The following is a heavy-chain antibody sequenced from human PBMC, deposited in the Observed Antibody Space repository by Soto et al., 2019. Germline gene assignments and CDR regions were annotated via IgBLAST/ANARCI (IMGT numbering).Heavy chain of an antibody. D-gene: IGHD2-15*01. V-gene: IGHV3-33*01. CDR3: ARDSDPLLDY. CDR2: IWYDGSNK. Sequence: QVQLVESGGGVVQPGRSLRLSCAASGFTFSSYGMHWVRQAPGKGLEWVAVIWYDGSNKYYADSVKGRFTISRDNSNNTLYLQMNSLRAEDTAVYYCARDSDPLLDYWGQGTLVTVSS. CDR1: GFTFSSYG. J-gene: IGHJ4*02.